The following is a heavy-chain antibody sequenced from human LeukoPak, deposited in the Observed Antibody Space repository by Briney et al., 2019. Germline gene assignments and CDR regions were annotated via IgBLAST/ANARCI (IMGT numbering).Heavy chain of an antibody. Sequence: GGSLRLSCAASGFTFSSCGMSWVRQTPGKGLEWVSSISGSGGITYYADSVKGRFTISRDNSKNTLYLQMNSLRAEDTAVYYCASQFWWAAVAGTTLDYWGQGTLVTVSS. J-gene: IGHJ4*02. CDR2: ISGSGGIT. V-gene: IGHV3-23*01. D-gene: IGHD6-19*01. CDR1: GFTFSSCG. CDR3: ASQFWWAAVAGTTLDY.